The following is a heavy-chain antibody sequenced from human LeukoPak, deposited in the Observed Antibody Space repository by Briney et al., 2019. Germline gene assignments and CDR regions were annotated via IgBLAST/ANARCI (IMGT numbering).Heavy chain of an antibody. Sequence: GGSLRLSCAASGFTVSSNYMSWVRQAPGKGLEWVSVIYSGGSTYYADSVKGRFTISRGNSKNTLYLQMNSLRAEDTAVYYCAKDGIFPGGSGWYDYWGQGTLVTVSS. J-gene: IGHJ4*02. CDR1: GFTVSSNY. V-gene: IGHV3-53*01. CDR3: AKDGIFPGGSGWYDY. D-gene: IGHD6-13*01. CDR2: IYSGGST.